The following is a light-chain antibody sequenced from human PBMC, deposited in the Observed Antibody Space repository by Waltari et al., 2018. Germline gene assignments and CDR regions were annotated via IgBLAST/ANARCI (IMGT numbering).Light chain of an antibody. J-gene: IGLJ1*01. V-gene: IGLV3-25*03. CDR2: KDS. CDR1: ALPKQY. Sequence: SYELTQPPSLSVSPGQTARITCPGDALPKQYAYWYQQKPGQAPVLVIYKDSERPSGIPERFSGSSSGTTVTLTISGVQAEDEADYYCQSADSSGTRVFGTGTKVTVL. CDR3: QSADSSGTRV.